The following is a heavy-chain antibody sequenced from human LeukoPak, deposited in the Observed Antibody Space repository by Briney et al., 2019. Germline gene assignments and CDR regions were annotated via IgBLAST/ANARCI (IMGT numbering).Heavy chain of an antibody. Sequence: GGSLRLSCTTSGFTFSNYPMSWVRQAPGKGLEWLALLGSTAYGGTTKYAASVKGRFTISRDDSKSIAYLQMNSLKTEDTAVYYCTRPYYDYLTGYYSDYWGQGALVTVSS. CDR1: GFTFSNYP. D-gene: IGHD3-9*01. J-gene: IGHJ4*02. V-gene: IGHV3-49*04. CDR3: TRPYYDYLTGYYSDY. CDR2: LGSTAYGGTT.